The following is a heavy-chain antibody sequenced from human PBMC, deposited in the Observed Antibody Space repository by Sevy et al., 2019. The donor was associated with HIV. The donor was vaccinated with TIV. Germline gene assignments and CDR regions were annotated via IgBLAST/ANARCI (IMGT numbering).Heavy chain of an antibody. J-gene: IGHJ4*02. V-gene: IGHV3-23*01. CDR3: AREGCSKPHDY. CDR1: GFTFSNYA. Sequence: GGSLRLSCAASGFTFSNYAMSWVRQAPGKGLEWVSTFSFGCGKINYADSVKGRFTISRDNSKNALYLQMNSLRAEDTALYYCAREGCSKPHDYWGQGTLVTVSS. CDR2: FSFGCGKI. D-gene: IGHD2-2*01.